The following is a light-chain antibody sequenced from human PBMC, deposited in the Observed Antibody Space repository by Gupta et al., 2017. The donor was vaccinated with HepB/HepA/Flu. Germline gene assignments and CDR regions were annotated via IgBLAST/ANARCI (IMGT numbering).Light chain of an antibody. V-gene: IGKV3-15*01. CDR2: GAS. J-gene: IGKJ4*01. CDR1: QSVRIN. Sequence: EIVMTQSPATLSVSPGERATLSCRASQSVRINLGWYQQIPGKTPRLLIYGASTRVSGIPDRFSGSGSGTEFTLTISSRQSEDFAVYYCQQYYDWSPLSFGRGTKVAIK. CDR3: QQYYDWSPLS.